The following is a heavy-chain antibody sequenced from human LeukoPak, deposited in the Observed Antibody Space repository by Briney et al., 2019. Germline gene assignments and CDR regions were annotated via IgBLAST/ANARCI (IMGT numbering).Heavy chain of an antibody. CDR2: ISGNGGST. Sequence: PGGSLRLSCAASGFTFSSCAMHWVRQAPGKGLEYVSGISGNGGSTDYSNSVKDRFPISRDNSKNTLYLQMGSLRAEDMAVYYCARDYFGSGSYGYFDYWGQGTLVTVSS. D-gene: IGHD3-10*01. CDR1: GFTFSSCA. J-gene: IGHJ4*02. V-gene: IGHV3-64*01. CDR3: ARDYFGSGSYGYFDY.